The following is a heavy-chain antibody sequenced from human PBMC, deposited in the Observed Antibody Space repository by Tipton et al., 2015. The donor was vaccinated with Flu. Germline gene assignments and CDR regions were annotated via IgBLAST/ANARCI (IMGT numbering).Heavy chain of an antibody. D-gene: IGHD3-9*01. CDR3: ARTRLTAESHNGMDV. J-gene: IGHJ6*02. Sequence: QVQLVQSGAEVKKIGASVKVSCKASDYTFTQYGLIWVRQAPGQGLEWMGWVSTYNGDTKYAQSVQGRVSLTTDTSTNTGYMELRSLRSDDTAVYFCARTRLTAESHNGMDVWGQGTTVTVSS. CDR2: VSTYNGDT. V-gene: IGHV1-18*01. CDR1: DYTFTQYG.